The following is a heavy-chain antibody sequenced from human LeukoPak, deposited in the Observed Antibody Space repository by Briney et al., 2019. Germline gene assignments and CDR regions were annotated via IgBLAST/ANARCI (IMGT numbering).Heavy chain of an antibody. J-gene: IGHJ4*02. CDR1: GNTLTELS. V-gene: IGHV1-24*01. CDR3: ATSVTIFGGFDY. D-gene: IGHD3-3*01. Sequence: GASVKVSCKVSGNTLTELSMHWVRQAPGKGLEWMGGFDPEDGETIYAQKFQGRVTMTEDTSTDTAYMELSSLRSEDTAVYYCATSVTIFGGFDYWGQGTLVTVSS. CDR2: FDPEDGET.